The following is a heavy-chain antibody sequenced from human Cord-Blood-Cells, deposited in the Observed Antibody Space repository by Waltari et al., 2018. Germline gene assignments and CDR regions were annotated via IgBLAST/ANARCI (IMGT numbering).Heavy chain of an antibody. J-gene: IGHJ4*02. CDR1: GFSFSSYA. D-gene: IGHD6-6*01. Sequence: EVQLLESGGGLVQPGGSLRLSCAASGFSFSSYAMRWVRQAQGKGLEWVSAISGSGGSTYYADSVKGRFTISRDNSKNTLYLQMNSLRAEDTAVYYCAPGGGIAARPLVYWGQGTLVTVSS. CDR3: APGGGIAARPLVY. CDR2: ISGSGGST. V-gene: IGHV3-23*01.